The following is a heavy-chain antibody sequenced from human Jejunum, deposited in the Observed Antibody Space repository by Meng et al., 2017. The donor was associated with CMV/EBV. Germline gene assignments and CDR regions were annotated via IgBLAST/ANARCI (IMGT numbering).Heavy chain of an antibody. CDR1: SNYE. J-gene: IGHJ5*02. Sequence: SNYEMNWVRQAPGKGLECVSYIRSSGNTVYYADSVKSRFTMSRDNAKNSLYLQMNSLRDEDTAVYYCAKDRDSWSGYYAIAWFDPWGQGTLVTVSS. V-gene: IGHV3-48*03. D-gene: IGHD3-3*01. CDR2: IRSSGNTV. CDR3: AKDRDSWSGYYAIAWFDP.